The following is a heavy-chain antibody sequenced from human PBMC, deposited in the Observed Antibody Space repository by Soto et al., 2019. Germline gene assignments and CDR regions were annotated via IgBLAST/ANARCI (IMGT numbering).Heavy chain of an antibody. D-gene: IGHD5-18*01. CDR3: ARETAMVMYYGMDV. Sequence: ASVKVSCKASGYTFTSYAMNWVRQAPGQGLEWMGWINTNTGNPTYAQGFTGRFVFSLDTSVSTAYLQICSLKAEDTAVYYCARETAMVMYYGMDVWGQGTTVTVSS. V-gene: IGHV7-4-1*01. CDR2: INTNTGNP. CDR1: GYTFTSYA. J-gene: IGHJ6*02.